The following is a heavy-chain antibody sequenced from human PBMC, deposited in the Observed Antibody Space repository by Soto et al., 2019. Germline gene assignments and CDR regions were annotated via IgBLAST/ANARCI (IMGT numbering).Heavy chain of an antibody. CDR1: GFTFSSYG. CDR2: ISYDGSNK. V-gene: IGHV3-30*18. CDR3: GKEVVVGAGGDYYCMDC. Sequence: QVQLVESGGGVVQPGRSLRLSCAASGFTFSSYGMHWVRQAPGKGLEWVAVISYDGSNKYYADSVKGRFTISRDNSRNTLYLQMNSRRAEDTAVYYCGKEVVVGAGGDYYCMDCWGQGTTVTVSS. J-gene: IGHJ6*02. D-gene: IGHD1-26*01.